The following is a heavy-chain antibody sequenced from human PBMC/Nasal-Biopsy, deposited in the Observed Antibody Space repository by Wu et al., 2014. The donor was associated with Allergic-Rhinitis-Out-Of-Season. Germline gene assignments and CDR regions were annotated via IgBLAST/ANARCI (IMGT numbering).Heavy chain of an antibody. CDR3: ARQLLQLVADDAFDV. CDR2: INYSGTT. D-gene: IGHD6-13*01. V-gene: IGHV4-39*01. J-gene: IGHJ3*01. CDR1: GASINSRSDY. Sequence: TLSLTCSVSGASINSRSDYWGWIRQPPGKGLEWIGTINYSGTTYYNPSLKNRVNIAVDTSKNQFSLRLSSVTAADTAVYYCARQLLQLVADDAFDVWGQGTMVTASS.